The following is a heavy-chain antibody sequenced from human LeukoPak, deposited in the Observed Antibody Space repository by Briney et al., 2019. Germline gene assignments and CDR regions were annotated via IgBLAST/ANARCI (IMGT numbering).Heavy chain of an antibody. CDR2: IIPILGIP. D-gene: IGHD2-21*02. CDR1: GGTFSSYA. J-gene: IGHJ2*01. Sequence: SVKVPCKASGGTFSSYAISWVRQAPGQGREWMGRIIPILGIPNYAQKFQGRVTIPADKSTTTAYMELSSLRSEDTAVYYCATEAIVVVTARDYWYFDLWGRGTLVTVSS. V-gene: IGHV1-69*04. CDR3: ATEAIVVVTARDYWYFDL.